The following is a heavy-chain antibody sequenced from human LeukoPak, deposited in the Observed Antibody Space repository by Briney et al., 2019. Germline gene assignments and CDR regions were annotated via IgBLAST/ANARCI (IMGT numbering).Heavy chain of an antibody. CDR3: AKGQAFDFWSGMHLDF. Sequence: PGESLRLSCAASGFTFTYYAMTWVRQAPGKGLEWVSTISGSGGTTYYADSVKGRFTISRDNSKNTLNLQMNSLRAGGTATYYCAKGQAFDFWSGMHLDFWGQGTLVTVSS. CDR1: GFTFTYYA. J-gene: IGHJ4*02. CDR2: ISGSGGTT. V-gene: IGHV3-23*01. D-gene: IGHD3-3*01.